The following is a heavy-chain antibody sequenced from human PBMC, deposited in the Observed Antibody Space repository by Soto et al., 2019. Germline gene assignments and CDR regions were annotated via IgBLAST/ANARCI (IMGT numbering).Heavy chain of an antibody. CDR3: ARRLKTAAQLVN. J-gene: IGHJ4*02. V-gene: IGHV1-8*02. CDR2: MNPNSGNT. CDR1: GYTFTSYA. D-gene: IGHD6-13*01. Sequence: ASVKVSCKASGYTFTSYAMHWVRQATGQGLEWMGWMNPNSGNTGYAQKFQGRVTMTRNTSISTAYMELSSLRSEDTAVYYCARRLKTAAQLVNWGQGTLVTVSS.